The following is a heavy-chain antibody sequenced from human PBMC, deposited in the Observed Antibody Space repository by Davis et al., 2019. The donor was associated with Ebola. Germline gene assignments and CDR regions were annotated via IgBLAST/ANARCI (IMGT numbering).Heavy chain of an antibody. J-gene: IGHJ4*02. CDR1: GFSFNDYT. CDR3: ATAPAIAATGSEFDY. Sequence: GESLKIFCAASGFSFNDYTMNWVRQAPGKGLEWVSSIGGSSIYIYYADSVKGRFTISRDNAKNSLYLQMSNLRVEDTAVYYCATAPAIAATGSEFDYWGQGTLVTVSS. D-gene: IGHD6-13*01. V-gene: IGHV3-21*01. CDR2: IGGSSIYI.